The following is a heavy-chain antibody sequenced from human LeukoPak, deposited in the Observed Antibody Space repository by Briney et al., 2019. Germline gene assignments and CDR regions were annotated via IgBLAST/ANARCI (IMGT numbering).Heavy chain of an antibody. J-gene: IGHJ4*02. V-gene: IGHV3-30-3*01. CDR2: ISYDGSNK. D-gene: IGHD3-22*01. CDR3: ARGRRYYYDSSGPPFDY. CDR1: GFTFSSYA. Sequence: PGGSLRLSCAASGFTFSSYAMHWVRQAPGKGLEWVVVISYDGSNKYYADSVKGRFTISRDNSKNTLYLQMNSLRAEDTAVYYCARGRRYYYDSSGPPFDYWGQGTLVTVSS.